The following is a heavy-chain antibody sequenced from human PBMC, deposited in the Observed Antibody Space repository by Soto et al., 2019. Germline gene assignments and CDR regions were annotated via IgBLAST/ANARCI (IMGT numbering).Heavy chain of an antibody. CDR2: ISLYSDGT. CDR3: ARVVPGAEAWFGP. D-gene: IGHD2-2*01. Sequence: ASVKVSCKASGYSFTSLDITWVRQAPGQPLEWLGWISLYSDGTNYAQKFQGRVSMTTDTSTTTAYMELRSLRSDDTAVYYCARVVPGAEAWFGPWGQGTLVTVSS. J-gene: IGHJ5*02. CDR1: GYSFTSLD. V-gene: IGHV1-18*01.